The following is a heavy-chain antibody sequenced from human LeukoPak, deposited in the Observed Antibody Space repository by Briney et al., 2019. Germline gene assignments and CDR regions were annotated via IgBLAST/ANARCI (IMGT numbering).Heavy chain of an antibody. CDR3: ARGESGVAFYYYYYYMDV. D-gene: IGHD1-26*01. CDR2: IYYSGST. CDR1: GGSISSYY. J-gene: IGHJ6*03. V-gene: IGHV4-59*01. Sequence: PSETLSLTCTVSGGSISSYYWSWIRQPPGKGLEWIGYIYYSGSTNYNPSLKSRVTISVDTSKNQFSLKLSSVTAADTAVYYCARGESGVAFYYYYYYMDVWGKGTTVTVSS.